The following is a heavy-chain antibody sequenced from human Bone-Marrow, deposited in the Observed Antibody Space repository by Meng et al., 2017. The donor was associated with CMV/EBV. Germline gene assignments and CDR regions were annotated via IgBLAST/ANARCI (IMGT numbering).Heavy chain of an antibody. D-gene: IGHD5-24*01. CDR3: ARESRDGFYSLDY. J-gene: IGHJ4*02. Sequence: EVQLVESGGGLVQPGGSLRLSCAASGFTFSRYWMHSVRQAPGKGVVGVSRINSDGSGTTYADSVKGRFTVSRDNAKNTMYLQMNSLRVEDTAVYYCARESRDGFYSLDYWGQGTLVTVSS. CDR1: GFTFSRYW. CDR2: INSDGSGT. V-gene: IGHV3-74*01.